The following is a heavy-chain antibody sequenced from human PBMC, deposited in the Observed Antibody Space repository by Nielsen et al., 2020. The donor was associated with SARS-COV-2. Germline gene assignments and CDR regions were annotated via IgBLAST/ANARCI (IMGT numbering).Heavy chain of an antibody. CDR3: ARQTRYCSGGTCLRVFDS. V-gene: IGHV4-59*08. D-gene: IGHD2-15*01. CDR1: GGSITSYY. CDR2: ISYSGST. Sequence: GSLRLSCTVPGGSITSYYWSWIRQPPGKGLEWIGYISYSGSTTYNPSLKSRVTISADTSKNQFSLKLSSVTATDTAVHYCARQTRYCSGGTCLRVFDSWGQGTLVTVSS. J-gene: IGHJ4*02.